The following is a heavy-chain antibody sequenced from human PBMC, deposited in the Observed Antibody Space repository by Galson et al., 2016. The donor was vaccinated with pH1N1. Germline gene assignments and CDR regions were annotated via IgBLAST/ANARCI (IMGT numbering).Heavy chain of an antibody. CDR2: IYPGDSDV. D-gene: IGHD6-19*01. Sequence: QSGAEVKRPGESLKISCKGSGYSFTNYWIGWVRQIPGKGLEWMGVIYPGDSDVRYTPSFQGQVTISADKSISTAYLQWGSLRASDTAMYYCARSPGIDVAGMPCDSWGQGILVTVSS. CDR1: GYSFTNYW. J-gene: IGHJ5*01. CDR3: ARSPGIDVAGMPCDS. V-gene: IGHV5-51*03.